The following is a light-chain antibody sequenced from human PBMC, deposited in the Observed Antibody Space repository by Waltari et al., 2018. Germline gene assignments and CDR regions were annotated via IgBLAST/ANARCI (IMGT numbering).Light chain of an antibody. Sequence: IVLTQSPVTLSLSPGERATLSCKASESVSNYLPWYQQKPGQAPRPLIYDALKRATGIPVRFSGSGSGTDFTLTISSLEPEDFAVYYCQQGYKRRTFGGGTNVEIK. CDR1: ESVSNY. V-gene: IGKV3-11*01. CDR2: DAL. CDR3: QQGYKRRT. J-gene: IGKJ4*01.